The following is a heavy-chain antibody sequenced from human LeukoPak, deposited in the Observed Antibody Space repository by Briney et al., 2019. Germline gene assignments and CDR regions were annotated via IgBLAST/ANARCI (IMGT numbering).Heavy chain of an antibody. CDR3: AKAGGYSYGFNYMDV. J-gene: IGHJ6*03. CDR2: IKQDGSEK. V-gene: IGHV3-7*01. Sequence: GGSLRLSCAASGFTFSSYWMSWVRQAPGKGLEWVANIKQDGSEKYYADSVKGRFTISRDNSKNTLYLQMNSLRAEDTAVYYCAKAGGYSYGFNYMDVWGKGTTVTVSS. D-gene: IGHD5-18*01. CDR1: GFTFSSYW.